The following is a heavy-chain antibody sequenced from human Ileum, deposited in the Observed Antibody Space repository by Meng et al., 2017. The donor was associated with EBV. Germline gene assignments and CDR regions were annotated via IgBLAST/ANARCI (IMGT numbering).Heavy chain of an antibody. J-gene: IGHJ4*02. CDR1: GASVSSNDYH. CDR3: AKVSLTGTFYDH. D-gene: IGHD3-9*01. Sequence: QVQLQELGPGLAKPSATLSLTCSVSGASVSSNDYHWSWIRQSPGKGLEWIGCMYDSESARYNPSLNSRVTISIDTTRNHFVLKLTSVTAADTAVYYCAKVSLTGTFYDHWGQGILVTVSS. V-gene: IGHV4-61*03. CDR2: MYDSESA.